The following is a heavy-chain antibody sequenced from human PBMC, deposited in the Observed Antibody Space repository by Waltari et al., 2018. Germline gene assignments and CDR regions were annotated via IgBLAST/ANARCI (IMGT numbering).Heavy chain of an antibody. V-gene: IGHV3-9*03. J-gene: IGHJ3*02. CDR2: ISWNSGSI. D-gene: IGHD3-9*01. CDR3: AKGVLRYFACFQREDAFDT. Sequence: EVQLVESGGGLVQPGRSLRLSCAASGFTFDDYAMHWVRQAPGKGLEWVSGISWNSGSIGYADSVKGRLPIPRDNAKNSLYLQRNSLRVEDMALYYCAKGVLRYFACFQREDAFDTWGQGKMVTVSS. CDR1: GFTFDDYA.